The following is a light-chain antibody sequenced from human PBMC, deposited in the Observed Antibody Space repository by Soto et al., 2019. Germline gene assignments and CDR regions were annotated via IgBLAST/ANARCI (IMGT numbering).Light chain of an antibody. V-gene: IGLV2-23*01. J-gene: IGLJ1*01. Sequence: QSALTQPASVSGSPGQSITISCTGTSSDFGSYNLVSWYQYHPGKAPKLIIYEDAKGPSGVSNRFSGSKSGYTASLTISGLQAEDEADFYCCSYAGGRTYVFGTGTKLTVL. CDR2: EDA. CDR1: SSDFGSYNL. CDR3: CSYAGGRTYV.